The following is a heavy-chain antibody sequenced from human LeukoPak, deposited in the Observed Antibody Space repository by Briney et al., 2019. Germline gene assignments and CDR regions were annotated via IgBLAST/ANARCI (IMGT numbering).Heavy chain of an antibody. CDR3: ARDETLAAAGAFDP. Sequence: GASVKVSCKASGYTFTGYYMHWVRQAPGQGLEWMGWINPNSGGTNYAQKFQGRVTMTRDTSISTAYMELSRLRSDDTAVYYCARDETLAAAGAFDPWGQGTLVTVSS. D-gene: IGHD6-13*01. V-gene: IGHV1-2*02. CDR2: INPNSGGT. CDR1: GYTFTGYY. J-gene: IGHJ5*02.